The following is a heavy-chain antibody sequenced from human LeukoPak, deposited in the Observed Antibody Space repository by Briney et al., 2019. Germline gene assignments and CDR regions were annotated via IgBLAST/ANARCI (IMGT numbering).Heavy chain of an antibody. Sequence: LGESLKISCKGSGYSFTSYWIGWVRQLPGKGLEWMGIIYPGDSDTRYSPSFQGQVTISADKSISTAYLQWNSLKASGTAIYYCARHESVGDNYWGQGTLVTVSS. CDR1: GYSFTSYW. CDR3: ARHESVGDNY. V-gene: IGHV5-51*01. J-gene: IGHJ4*02. D-gene: IGHD3-10*01. CDR2: IYPGDSDT.